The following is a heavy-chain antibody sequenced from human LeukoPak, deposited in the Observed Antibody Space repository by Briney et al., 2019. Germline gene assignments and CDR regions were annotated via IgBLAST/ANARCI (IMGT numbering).Heavy chain of an antibody. V-gene: IGHV3-23*01. J-gene: IGHJ4*02. CDR1: GFTFSTYA. D-gene: IGHD4-11*01. CDR2: ISGSGGST. Sequence: GGSLRLSCAASGFTFSTYAMSWVRQAPGNGLEWVSGISGSGGSTYYADSVKGRFTISRDNSKNTLYLQMNSLRADDTAVYFCARDYSSGYWGQGTLVTVSS. CDR3: ARDYSSGY.